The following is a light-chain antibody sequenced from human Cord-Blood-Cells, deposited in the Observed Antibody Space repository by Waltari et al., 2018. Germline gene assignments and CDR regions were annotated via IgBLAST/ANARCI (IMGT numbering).Light chain of an antibody. CDR1: SSDVGGDNS. CDR2: DVS. V-gene: IGLV2-11*01. J-gene: IGLJ3*02. CDR3: CSYAGSYTWV. Sequence: QSALTQPRSVSGSPGQSVTISCSGTSSDVGGDNSVSCYQQHPGKAPKLIIYDVSKRPSGVPDRFSGSKSGNTASLTISGLQAEDEADYYCCSYAGSYTWVFGGGTKLTVL.